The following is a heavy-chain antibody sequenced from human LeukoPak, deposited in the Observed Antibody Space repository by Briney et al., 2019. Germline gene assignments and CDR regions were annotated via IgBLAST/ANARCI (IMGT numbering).Heavy chain of an antibody. CDR1: GYTFTSYY. D-gene: IGHD3-22*01. Sequence: GASVKVSCKASGYTFTSYYMHWVRQAPGQGLEWMGIINPSGGSTSYAQKFQGRVTMTRDTSTSTVYMELSSLRSEDTAVYYCARDKASGYYDSGGYYGSRPYYYMDVWGKGTTVTVSS. V-gene: IGHV1-46*01. CDR3: ARDKASGYYDSGGYYGSRPYYYMDV. J-gene: IGHJ6*03. CDR2: INPSGGST.